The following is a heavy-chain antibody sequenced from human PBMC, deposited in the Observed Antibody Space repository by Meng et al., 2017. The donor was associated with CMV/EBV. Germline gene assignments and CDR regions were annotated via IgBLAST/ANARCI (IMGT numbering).Heavy chain of an antibody. CDR2: INPNSGGT. J-gene: IGHJ4*02. CDR1: GYTFTGYY. Sequence: ASVQVSCKASGYTFTGYYMLWVRQAPGQGTEWMGWINPNSGGTNYAQKFQGRVTMTRDTSISTAYMALSRLRSDDTAVYYCARVSGMDYYDSSGYDPFDYWGQETLVTVSS. D-gene: IGHD3-22*01. V-gene: IGHV1-2*02. CDR3: ARVSGMDYYDSSGYDPFDY.